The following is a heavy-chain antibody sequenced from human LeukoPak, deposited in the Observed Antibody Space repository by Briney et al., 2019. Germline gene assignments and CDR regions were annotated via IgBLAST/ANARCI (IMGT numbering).Heavy chain of an antibody. J-gene: IGHJ4*02. Sequence: GASVKVSCKASGYTFTDYYMHWVRQAPGQGFEWMGWINPDSGGTNYAQKFQGRVTMTRDTSISTAYMELSRLRSNDTAVYYCARLDDSSGYLHWGQGTLVTVSS. CDR1: GYTFTDYY. CDR2: INPDSGGT. V-gene: IGHV1-2*02. CDR3: ARLDDSSGYLH. D-gene: IGHD3-22*01.